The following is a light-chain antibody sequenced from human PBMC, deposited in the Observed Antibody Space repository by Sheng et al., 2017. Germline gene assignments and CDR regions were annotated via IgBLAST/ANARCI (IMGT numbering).Light chain of an antibody. CDR3: TSYTTRSTWV. CDR1: SSDVGGFNY. Sequence: QSALTQPASVSGSPGQSITISCTGTSSDVGGFNYVSWYQQHPGKAPKLMIYDVSNRPSGVSNRFSGSKSGNTASLTISGLQAEDGADYYCTSYTTRSTWVFGAGTKVTVL. CDR2: DVS. J-gene: IGLJ3*02. V-gene: IGLV2-14*03.